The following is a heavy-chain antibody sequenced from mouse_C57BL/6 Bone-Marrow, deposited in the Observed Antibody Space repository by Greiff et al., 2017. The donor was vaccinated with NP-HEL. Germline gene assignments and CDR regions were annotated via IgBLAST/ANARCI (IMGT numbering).Heavy chain of an antibody. CDR2: ISYSGST. CDR1: GYSITSDY. J-gene: IGHJ1*03. V-gene: IGHV3-8*01. D-gene: IGHD2-2*01. CDR3: ARSPGGYGGYWYFDV. Sequence: EVKLQESGPGLAKPSQTLSLTCSVTGYSITSDYWNWIRKFPGNKLEYMGYISYSGSTYYNPSLKSRISITRDTSKNQYYLQLNSVTTEDTATYYCARSPGGYGGYWYFDVWGTGTTVTVSS.